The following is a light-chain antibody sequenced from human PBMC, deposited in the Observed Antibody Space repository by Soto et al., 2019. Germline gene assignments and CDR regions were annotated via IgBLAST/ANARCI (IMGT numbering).Light chain of an antibody. CDR2: GAS. Sequence: VMTQSPLSLPVTLGQPASISCRSSQSLVHSSVNTNLAWYQLRPGQPPRLLIYGASTRASDVPGRFSGSGSGREFTLTISSPQSEDFAIYSCHQYNSWPWTFGQGTKVDIK. J-gene: IGKJ1*01. CDR3: HQYNSWPWT. V-gene: IGKV3-15*01. CDR1: QSLVHSSVNTN.